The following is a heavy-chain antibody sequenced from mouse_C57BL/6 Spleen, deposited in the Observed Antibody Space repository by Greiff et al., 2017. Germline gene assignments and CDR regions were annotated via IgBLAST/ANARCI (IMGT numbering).Heavy chain of an antibody. J-gene: IGHJ4*01. V-gene: IGHV1-39*01. CDR1: GYSFTDYY. CDR2: INPNYGGT. Sequence: VQLQQPGPELVKPGASVKISCKASGYSFTDYYMNWVKQSNGKSLEWIGVINPNYGGTSCNQKFKGKATMTVDQSSSTAYMQLNSLTSEDSAVYYCARGGYDGYYYAMDYWGQGTSVTVAS. CDR3: ARGGYDGYYYAMDY. D-gene: IGHD2-3*01.